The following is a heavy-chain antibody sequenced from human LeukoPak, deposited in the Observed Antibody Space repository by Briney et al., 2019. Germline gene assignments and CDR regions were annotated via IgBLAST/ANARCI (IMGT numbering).Heavy chain of an antibody. CDR3: ARDSSSLTWYSSGWYFYS. CDR1: GYTFTGYY. D-gene: IGHD6-19*01. CDR2: INPNSGGT. J-gene: IGHJ4*02. V-gene: IGHV1-2*02. Sequence: AASVKVSCKASGYTFTGYYMHWVRQAPGQGLEWMGWINPNSGGTNYAQKFQGRVTMTRDTSISTAYMELSRLRSDDTAVYYCARDSSSLTWYSSGWYFYSWGQGTLVTVSS.